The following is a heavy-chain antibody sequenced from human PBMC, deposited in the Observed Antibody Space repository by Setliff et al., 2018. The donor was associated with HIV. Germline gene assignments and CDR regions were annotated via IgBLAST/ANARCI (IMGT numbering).Heavy chain of an antibody. V-gene: IGHV1-18*01. J-gene: IGHJ4*02. CDR3: ARSAHDSETGY. CDR1: GYTFSSYG. D-gene: IGHD5-12*01. CDR2: ISPSNGYT. Sequence: ASVKVSCKASGYTFSSYGISWVRQAPGQGLEWMGWISPSNGYTDYAQKFRDRVTLTWDTSTSTVYMELSSLRSEDTAFYYCARSAHDSETGYWGQGTLVTVSS.